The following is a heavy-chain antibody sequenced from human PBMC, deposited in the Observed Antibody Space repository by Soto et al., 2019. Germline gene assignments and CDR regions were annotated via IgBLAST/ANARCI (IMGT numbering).Heavy chain of an antibody. CDR3: AHTQGIVLVPAAIWY. J-gene: IGHJ4*02. D-gene: IGHD2-2*02. V-gene: IGHV3-23*01. Sequence: PGGSLRLSCAASGFTFSSYAMSWVRQAPGKGLEWVSGITASGGSTSYADSVKGRFTISRDNSKNTLYLQMNNLRAEDTAVYYCAHTQGIVLVPAAIWYWGQGTLVTVST. CDR1: GFTFSSYA. CDR2: ITASGGST.